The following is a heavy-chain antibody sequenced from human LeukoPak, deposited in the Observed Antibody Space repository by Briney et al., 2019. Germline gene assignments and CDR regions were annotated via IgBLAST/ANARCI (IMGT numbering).Heavy chain of an antibody. D-gene: IGHD1-1*01. CDR3: ARGGYNWNDFDY. J-gene: IGHJ4*02. Sequence: SETLSLTCTVSGGSISSSSYYWGWIRQPPGKGLEWIGSIYYSGSTYYNPSLKSRVTISVDTSKNQFSLKLSSVTAADTAVYYCARGGYNWNDFDYWGQGTLDTVSS. CDR1: GGSISSSSYY. CDR2: IYYSGST. V-gene: IGHV4-39*07.